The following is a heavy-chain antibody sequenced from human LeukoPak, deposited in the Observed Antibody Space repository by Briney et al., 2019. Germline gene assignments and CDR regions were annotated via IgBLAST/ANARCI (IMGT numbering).Heavy chain of an antibody. CDR2: IKQDGSEK. CDR3: AREENAFDI. CDR1: GFIFSSYW. J-gene: IGHJ3*02. V-gene: IGHV3-7*01. Sequence: GGSLRLSCAASGFIFSSYWMSWVRQAPGKGLEWVANIKQDGSEKYYVDSVKGRFTISRDNAKNSLYLQMNSLRAEDTAVYYCAREENAFDIWGQGTMVTVSS.